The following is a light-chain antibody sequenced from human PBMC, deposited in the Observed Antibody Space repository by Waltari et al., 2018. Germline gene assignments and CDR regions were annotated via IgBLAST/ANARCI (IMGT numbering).Light chain of an antibody. Sequence: EIVLTQSPGTLSLSPGERATLSCRASQSVSSSYLAWYQQKPGQAPRLLIHGASSMATGIPDRFSGSGSGTDFTLTISRLEPEDFAVYYCQQYGRSPWTFGQGTKVEIK. J-gene: IGKJ1*01. CDR3: QQYGRSPWT. V-gene: IGKV3-20*01. CDR1: QSVSSSY. CDR2: GAS.